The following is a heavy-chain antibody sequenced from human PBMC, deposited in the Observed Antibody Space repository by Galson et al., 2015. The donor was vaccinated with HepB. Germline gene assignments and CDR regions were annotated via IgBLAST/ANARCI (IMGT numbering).Heavy chain of an antibody. V-gene: IGHV5-51*03. Sequence: QSGAEVKKPGESLKISCKGSGYIFTSFWIGWVRQMPGKGLEWMGIIYPADSDTTYSPSFQGQVSFSVDKSTSTAYLQWGNLQASDTAMYFCATAAHDSSGYYPLWGQGTLVTVSS. CDR1: GYIFTSFW. CDR2: IYPADSDT. CDR3: ATAAHDSSGYYPL. D-gene: IGHD3-22*01. J-gene: IGHJ4*02.